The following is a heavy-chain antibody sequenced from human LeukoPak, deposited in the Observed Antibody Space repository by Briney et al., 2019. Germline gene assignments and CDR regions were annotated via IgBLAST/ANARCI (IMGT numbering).Heavy chain of an antibody. CDR1: GYSFTSYW. Sequence: GESLKISCKGSGYSFTSYWIGWVRQMPGKGLEWMGIIYPGDSDTRYSPSFQGQVTISAGKSISTAYPQWSSLKASDTAMYYCARNPYYYYMDVWGKGTTVTVSS. CDR3: ARNPYYYYMDV. V-gene: IGHV5-51*01. CDR2: IYPGDSDT. J-gene: IGHJ6*03.